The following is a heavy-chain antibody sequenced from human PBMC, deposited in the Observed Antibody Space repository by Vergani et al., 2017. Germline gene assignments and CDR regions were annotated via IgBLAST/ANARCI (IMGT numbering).Heavy chain of an antibody. CDR2: IYSGGST. CDR3: ARWYREVRGVTHYFDY. CDR1: GFTVSSNY. J-gene: IGHJ4*02. Sequence: EVQLVESGGGLVQPGGSLRLSCAASGFTVSSNYMSWVRQAPGKGLEWVSVIYSGGSTYYADSVKGRFTISRDNSKNTLYLQMNSLRAEDTAVYYCARWYREVRGVTHYFDYWGQGTLVTVSS. D-gene: IGHD3-10*01. V-gene: IGHV3-66*01.